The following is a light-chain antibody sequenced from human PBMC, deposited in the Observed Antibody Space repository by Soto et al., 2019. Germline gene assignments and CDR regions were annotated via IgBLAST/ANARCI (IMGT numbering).Light chain of an antibody. V-gene: IGKV3-15*01. CDR2: GAS. Sequence: EVVMTQSPATLSVSPGESATLSCRANQSVSSSLAWYQLKPGQAPRRRIFGASTRATGAPARFSGSGSGTEFTLTISSRQSEDFAVYYCQQYINWPQYTFGQGTKVEIK. CDR1: QSVSSS. CDR3: QQYINWPQYT. J-gene: IGKJ2*01.